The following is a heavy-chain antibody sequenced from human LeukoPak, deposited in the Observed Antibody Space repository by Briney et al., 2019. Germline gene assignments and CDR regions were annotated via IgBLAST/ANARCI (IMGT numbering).Heavy chain of an antibody. CDR3: AREDYASGTPTIDY. CDR1: GFRFSAYA. D-gene: IGHD3-16*01. CDR2: IGGSGSYM. V-gene: IGHV3-21*01. J-gene: IGHJ4*02. Sequence: GGSLRLSCAASGFRFSAYAMNWVRHAPGKGLEWVSSIGGSGSYMYYGDSVKGRFTVSRDNAKNSLYLEMNSLRAEDTAVYFCAREDYASGTPTIDYWGQGTLVSVAS.